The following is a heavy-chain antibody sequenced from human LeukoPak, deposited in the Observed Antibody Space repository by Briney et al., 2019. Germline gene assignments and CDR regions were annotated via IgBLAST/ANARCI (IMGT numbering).Heavy chain of an antibody. CDR3: AKDPYYYDSSGYYYPTFFNY. J-gene: IGHJ4*02. D-gene: IGHD3-22*01. V-gene: IGHV3-23*01. Sequence: PGGPLRLSCGASGFTFSSYAMSWVPQAPGKGLEWVSAICGSGGSTYYADSVKGRFTISRDNSKNTLYLQMNSLRAEDTAVYYCAKDPYYYDSSGYYYPTFFNYWGQGTLVTVSS. CDR2: ICGSGGST. CDR1: GFTFSSYA.